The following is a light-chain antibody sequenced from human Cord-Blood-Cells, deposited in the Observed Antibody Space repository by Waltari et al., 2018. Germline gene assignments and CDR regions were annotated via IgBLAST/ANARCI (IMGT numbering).Light chain of an antibody. J-gene: IGLJ3*02. Sequence: QSALTQPRPVSGSPGQSVTISCTGTSSAGGGYNYVSWYQQHPGKAPKLMIYDVSKRPSGVPDRFSGSKSGNTASLTISGLQAEDEADYYCCSYAGSSTWVFGGGTKLTVL. CDR1: SSAGGGYNY. V-gene: IGLV2-11*01. CDR2: DVS. CDR3: CSYAGSSTWV.